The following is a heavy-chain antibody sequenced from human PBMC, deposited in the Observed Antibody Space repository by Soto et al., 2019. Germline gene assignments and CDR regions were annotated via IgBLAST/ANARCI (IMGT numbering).Heavy chain of an antibody. CDR1: GGSISSGGYY. CDR2: IYYSGST. V-gene: IGHV4-31*03. J-gene: IGHJ6*02. CDR3: ARKRYCSGGSCYSWVYYYYYGMDA. D-gene: IGHD2-15*01. Sequence: PSETLSLTCTVSGGSISSGGYYWSWIRQHPGKGLEWIGYIYYSGSTYYNPSLKSRVTISVDTSKNQFSLKLSSVTAADTAVYYCARKRYCSGGSCYSWVYYYYYGMDAWDQGTTVTVSS.